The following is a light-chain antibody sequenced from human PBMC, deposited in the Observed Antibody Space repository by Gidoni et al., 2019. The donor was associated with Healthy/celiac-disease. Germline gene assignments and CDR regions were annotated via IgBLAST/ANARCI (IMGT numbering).Light chain of an antibody. V-gene: IGKV3-11*01. CDR3: QQRSNWPPEFT. CDR1: QSVSSY. J-gene: IGKJ3*01. Sequence: EIVLTQSPATLYLSPGERATLSCRARQSVSSYLAWYQQKPCQAPRLLIYDASNRATGIPARFSGSGSGTDFTLSISSLEPEDFAVYYCQQRSNWPPEFTFGPGTKVDIK. CDR2: DAS.